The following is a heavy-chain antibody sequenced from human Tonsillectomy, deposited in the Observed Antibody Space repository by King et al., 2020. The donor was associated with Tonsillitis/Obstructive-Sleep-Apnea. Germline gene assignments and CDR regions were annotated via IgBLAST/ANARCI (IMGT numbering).Heavy chain of an antibody. CDR3: ARYDHSSGYYADY. Sequence: QLVQSGGGVVQPGMSLRLSCVASGFTFSTYGMHWVRQCPGKGLEWVAVIWCDGSSKYYADSVKGRFTISRDNSTNTLYLQMDSLRAEDTAVYYCARYDHSSGYYADYWGQGTLVTVSS. CDR2: IWCDGSSK. D-gene: IGHD3-22*01. CDR1: GFTFSTYG. J-gene: IGHJ4*02. V-gene: IGHV3-33*01.